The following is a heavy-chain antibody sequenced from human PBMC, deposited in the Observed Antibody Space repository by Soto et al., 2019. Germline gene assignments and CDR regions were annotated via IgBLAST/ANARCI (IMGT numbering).Heavy chain of an antibody. V-gene: IGHV3-23*01. D-gene: IGHD3-16*01. CDR2: ISGSGGST. Sequence: GGSLGLSCAASGFTFSSYAMSWVRQAPGKGLEWVSAISGSGGSTYYADSVKGRFTIPRDNSKNTLYLQMNSLRAEDTAVYYCAKLIKFSAVTKYFQHWGQGTLVTVSS. CDR1: GFTFSSYA. J-gene: IGHJ1*01. CDR3: AKLIKFSAVTKYFQH.